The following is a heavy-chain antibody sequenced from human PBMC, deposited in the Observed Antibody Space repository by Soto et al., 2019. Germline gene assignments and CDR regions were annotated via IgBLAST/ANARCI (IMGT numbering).Heavy chain of an antibody. CDR2: ITPSASYI. Sequence: EVQLVESGGGLVKPGGSLRLSCAASGFTFSGFGMNWVRQAPGKGLEWVSSITPSASYIYYAASVKGRFTISRDNAKNSLYLQMTSLRAEGAAVYHCARVRSGSSWYALGGMDVWGQGTTVTVSS. V-gene: IGHV3-21*01. CDR3: ARVRSGSSWYALGGMDV. D-gene: IGHD6-13*01. J-gene: IGHJ6*02. CDR1: GFTFSGFG.